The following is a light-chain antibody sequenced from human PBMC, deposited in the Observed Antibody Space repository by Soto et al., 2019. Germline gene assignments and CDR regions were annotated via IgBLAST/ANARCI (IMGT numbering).Light chain of an antibody. CDR3: QVWDSSTARV. V-gene: IGLV3-9*01. Sequence: SCELTQPLSVSVALGQTARITCGGNNIESKNVHWYQQKPGQAPVLVIYRDSNRPSGIPERFSGSNSGNTDTLTISRAQAGDEADYYCQVWDSSTARVFGGGTKLTDL. CDR1: NIESKN. CDR2: RDS. J-gene: IGLJ3*02.